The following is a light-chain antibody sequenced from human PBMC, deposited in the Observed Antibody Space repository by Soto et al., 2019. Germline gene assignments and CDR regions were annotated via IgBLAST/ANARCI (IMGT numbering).Light chain of an antibody. Sequence: EIVMTQSPATLSVSPGARATLSCRASQSVSSNLAWYQQKPGQAPRLLIYGASTRATGIPARFSGSGSGTEFTLTISSLQSDDFAVYCCQQYNNWPPVTFGQGTKLEIK. J-gene: IGKJ2*01. V-gene: IGKV3-15*01. CDR1: QSVSSN. CDR2: GAS. CDR3: QQYNNWPPVT.